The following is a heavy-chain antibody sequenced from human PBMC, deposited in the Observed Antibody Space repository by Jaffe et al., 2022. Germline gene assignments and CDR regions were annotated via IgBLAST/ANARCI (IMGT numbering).Heavy chain of an antibody. J-gene: IGHJ4*02. D-gene: IGHD6-19*01. CDR3: ARDAWVAAHFLDH. Sequence: EVQLVESGGGLVKPGGSLRLSCSVSGFSLSSHSMNWVRQAPGKGLEWVASISSSSGDAYYADSVKGRFTLSKDNSKNSVFLEMNSLRAEDTAIYYCARDAWVAAHFLDHWGQGTLVSVSS. CDR2: ISSSSGDA. CDR1: GFSLSSHS. V-gene: IGHV3-21*02.